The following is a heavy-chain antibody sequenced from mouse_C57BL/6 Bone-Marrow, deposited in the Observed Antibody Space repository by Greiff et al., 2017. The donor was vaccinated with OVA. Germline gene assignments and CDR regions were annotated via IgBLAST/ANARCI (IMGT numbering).Heavy chain of an antibody. Sequence: EVQLQQSGTVLARPEASVKMSCKTSGYTFTSYWMHWVKQRPGQGLEWIGAIYPGNSDTSYNQKFKGKAKLTAVTSASTAYLELSSLTNADSAVYYCRGHYYGSSYCYFDYWGQGTTLTVSS. J-gene: IGHJ2*01. CDR2: IYPGNSDT. V-gene: IGHV1-5*01. CDR3: RGHYYGSSYCYFDY. D-gene: IGHD1-1*01. CDR1: GYTFTSYW.